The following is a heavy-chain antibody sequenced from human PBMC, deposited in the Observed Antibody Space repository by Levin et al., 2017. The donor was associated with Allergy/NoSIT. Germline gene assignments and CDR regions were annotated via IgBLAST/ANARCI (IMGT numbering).Heavy chain of an antibody. V-gene: IGHV3-23*01. CDR2: ISGSGGRT. Sequence: GGSLRLSCAASGFTFSSYAMSWVRQAPGKGLEWVSAISGSGGRTHYADSVNGRFTISRDNSKNTLYLQVNSLRAEDTAVYYCAKDLGSVYYDILTGYDYWGQGTLVTVSS. CDR3: AKDLGSVYYDILTGYDY. J-gene: IGHJ4*02. CDR1: GFTFSSYA. D-gene: IGHD3-9*01.